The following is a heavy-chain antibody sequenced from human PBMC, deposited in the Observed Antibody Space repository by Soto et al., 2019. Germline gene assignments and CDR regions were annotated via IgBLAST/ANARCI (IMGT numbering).Heavy chain of an antibody. D-gene: IGHD2-8*01. J-gene: IGHJ5*02. CDR3: ARDNGDSGVGWLDP. CDR1: GYSISRGYY. V-gene: IGHV4-38-2*01. Sequence: SETLSLTCGVSGYSISRGYYWSWIRQPPGKGLEWIGYIYYSGSTNYNPSLKSRVTISIDTSKNQFSLRLDSVIAADTAVYYCARDNGDSGVGWLDPWGQGXLVTVYS. CDR2: IYYSGST.